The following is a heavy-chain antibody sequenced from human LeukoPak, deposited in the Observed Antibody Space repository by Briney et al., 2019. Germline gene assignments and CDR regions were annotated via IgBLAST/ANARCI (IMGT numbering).Heavy chain of an antibody. D-gene: IGHD5-12*01. J-gene: IGHJ4*02. CDR2: IYGGDSDD. CDR3: TRRGSGYDHWHFDY. CDR1: GYSFSIYW. Sequence: GVSLKVSCKGLGYSFSIYWIAWVRQMPGKGLEWMGIIYGGDSDDRYSPSFQGQVTISADKSMNTAYLQWSSLKASDIAMYYCTRRGSGYDHWHFDYWGQGTLVTVSS. V-gene: IGHV5-51*01.